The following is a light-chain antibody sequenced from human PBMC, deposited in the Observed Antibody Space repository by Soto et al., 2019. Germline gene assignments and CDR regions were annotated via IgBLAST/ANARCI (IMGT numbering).Light chain of an antibody. V-gene: IGKV3-15*01. CDR3: QHYNNLPLT. CDR1: QSVSSN. J-gene: IGKJ4*01. CDR2: GAS. Sequence: EIVLTQSPATLSVSPGERATLSCRASQSVSSNLDWYQQKPGQAPRLLIYGASSRAPGIPARFSGSGSGTEFTLTISSLQSEDFAVYYCQHYNNLPLTFGGGAKVEIK.